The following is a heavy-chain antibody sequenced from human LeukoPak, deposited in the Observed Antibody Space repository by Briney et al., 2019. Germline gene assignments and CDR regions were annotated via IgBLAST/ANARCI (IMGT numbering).Heavy chain of an antibody. V-gene: IGHV4-39*07. J-gene: IGHJ4*02. D-gene: IGHD6-13*01. Sequence: PSETLSLTCTVSGGSISSSSYYWGWIRQPPGKGLEWIGSIYYSGSTYYNPSLKSRVTISVDTSKNQFSLKLSSVTAADTAVYYCARDHSTGPIAAAGPTRISFDYWGQGTLVTVSS. CDR2: IYYSGST. CDR1: GGSISSSSYY. CDR3: ARDHSTGPIAAAGPTRISFDY.